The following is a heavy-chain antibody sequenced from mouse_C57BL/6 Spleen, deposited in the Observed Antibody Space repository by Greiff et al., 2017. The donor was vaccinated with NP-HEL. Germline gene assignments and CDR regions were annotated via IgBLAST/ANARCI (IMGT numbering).Heavy chain of an antibody. CDR3: ARFFTRYSPCY. D-gene: IGHD2-12*01. CDR1: GYTFTSYW. Sequence: QVQLQQPGAELVMPGASVKLSCKASGYTFTSYWMNWVKQRPGQGLEWIGEIDPSDSYTNYNQKFKGKATLTVDTSSSTAYMQLSSLTSEDSAVYYCARFFTRYSPCYWGHGTTLTVS. CDR2: IDPSDSYT. V-gene: IGHV1-69*01. J-gene: IGHJ2*01.